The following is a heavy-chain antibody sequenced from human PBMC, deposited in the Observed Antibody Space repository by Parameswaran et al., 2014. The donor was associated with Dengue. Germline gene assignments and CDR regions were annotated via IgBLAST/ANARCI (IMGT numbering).Heavy chain of an antibody. J-gene: IGHJ4*02. CDR3: ARTAPNCSGGSCYTGDLFDY. D-gene: IGHD2-15*01. CDR2: ISSSGSTI. Sequence: WIRQPPGKGLEWASYISSSGSTIYYADSVKGRFTISRDNAKNSLYLQMNSLRAEDAAVYYCARTAPNCSGGSCYTGDLFDYWGQGTLVTVSS. V-gene: IGHV3-11*01.